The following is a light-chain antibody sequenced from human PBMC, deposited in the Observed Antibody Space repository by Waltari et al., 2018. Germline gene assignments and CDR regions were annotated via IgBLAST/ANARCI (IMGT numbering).Light chain of an antibody. Sequence: EIALTQSPATLSLSPGESATLSCRASQRVSNLAWYQHKPGQAPRLLIFYAFDRASGVPARFSGSGSGTDFTLIISSLEAEDSAIYYCQHRDNLGAFGPGTRVEI. CDR1: QRVSN. V-gene: IGKV3-11*01. J-gene: IGKJ3*01. CDR3: QHRDNLGA. CDR2: YAF.